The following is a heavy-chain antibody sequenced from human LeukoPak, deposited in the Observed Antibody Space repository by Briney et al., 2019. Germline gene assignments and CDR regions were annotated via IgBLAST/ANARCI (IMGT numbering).Heavy chain of an antibody. D-gene: IGHD2-15*01. J-gene: IGHJ4*02. CDR3: ARVIGWSLFDC. V-gene: IGHV3-33*01. Sequence: GGSLRLSCAASGFTFSSYGMHWVRQAPGKGLEWVAVIWYDGSKEYLADSVKGRFTISRDSSKNTLYLQMSDLRAEDTAVYYCARVIGWSLFDCWGQGTLVTVSS. CDR1: GFTFSSYG. CDR2: IWYDGSKE.